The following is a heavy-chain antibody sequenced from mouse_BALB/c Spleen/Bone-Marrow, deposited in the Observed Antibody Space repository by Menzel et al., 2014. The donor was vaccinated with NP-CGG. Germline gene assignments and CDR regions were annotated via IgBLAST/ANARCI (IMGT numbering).Heavy chain of an antibody. V-gene: IGHV1-82*01. CDR3: ARTYGSSFFAY. D-gene: IGHD1-1*01. CDR1: GLEFSSPW. J-gene: IGHJ3*01. CDR2: IYPGDGDT. Sequence: QAQLQQSAPALVKSGASVTISCKASGLEFSSPWMNWLKQRPGQGLEWIGRIYPGDGDTNYNGKFKGKATLTADKSSSTAYMQLSNLTSVDSAVYFCARTYGSSFFAYWGQGTLVTVSA.